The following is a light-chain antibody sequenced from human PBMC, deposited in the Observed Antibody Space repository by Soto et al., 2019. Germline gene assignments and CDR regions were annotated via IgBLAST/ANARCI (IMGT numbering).Light chain of an antibody. CDR3: QSYDNILSGPL. CDR1: GSNIGAGYD. CDR2: DTT. V-gene: IGLV1-40*01. Sequence: QSVLTQPPSVSGAPGQSVTISCIGSGSNIGAGYDVHWYQQLPGVAPKLLIFDTTNRPSGVPGRFSGSKSGASASLAITGLRAEDEADYYCQSYDNILSGPLFGGGTKLTVL. J-gene: IGLJ3*02.